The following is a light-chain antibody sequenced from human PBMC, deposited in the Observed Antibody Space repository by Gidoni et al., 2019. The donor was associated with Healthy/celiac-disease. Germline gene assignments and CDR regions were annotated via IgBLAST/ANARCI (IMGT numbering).Light chain of an antibody. CDR2: DVS. V-gene: IGLV2-14*01. J-gene: IGLJ2*01. CDR1: SSDVGGYNY. Sequence: QSALTQPASVSGSPGQSITISCTGTSSDVGGYNYVSWYQQHPGKAPKLMIYDVSNRPSGVYNRFSGSKSGNTASRTISGLQAEDEADYYCSSFAVFGGGTKLTV. CDR3: SSFAV.